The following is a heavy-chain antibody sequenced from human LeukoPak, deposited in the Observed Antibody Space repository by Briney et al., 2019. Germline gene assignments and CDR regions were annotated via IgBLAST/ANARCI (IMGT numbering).Heavy chain of an antibody. V-gene: IGHV4-4*07. CDR3: ARDPQLGPFDY. D-gene: IGHD6-6*01. Sequence: SETLTLTCTVSGGSISSYYWSWIRQPAGKGLEWIGRIYTSGRTNYNPSLKSRVTMSVDTSKKQFSLKLSSVTAADTAVYYCARDPQLGPFDYWGQGTLVTVSS. J-gene: IGHJ4*02. CDR2: IYTSGRT. CDR1: GGSISSYY.